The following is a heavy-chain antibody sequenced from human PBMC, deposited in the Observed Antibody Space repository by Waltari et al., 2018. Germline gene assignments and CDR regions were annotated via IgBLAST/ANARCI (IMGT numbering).Heavy chain of an antibody. V-gene: IGHV4-38-2*01. CDR3: ARAVRCSGGSCESHYMDV. Sequence: QVQLQESGPGLVKPSETLSLTCAVSGYSISSGYYWVWIRQPPGKGLEWIGSLHHSGSTDSNPSLRSRVTISVDTSKNQFSLKLSSVTAADTAVHYCARAVRCSGGSCESHYMDVWGKGTTVTVSS. J-gene: IGHJ6*03. D-gene: IGHD2-15*01. CDR1: GYSISSGYY. CDR2: LHHSGST.